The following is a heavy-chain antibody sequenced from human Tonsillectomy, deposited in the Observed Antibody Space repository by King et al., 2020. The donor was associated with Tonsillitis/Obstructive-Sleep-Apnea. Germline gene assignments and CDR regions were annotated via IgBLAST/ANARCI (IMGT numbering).Heavy chain of an antibody. V-gene: IGHV1-69*01. CDR3: ARAADDSSGYCYEYFHQ. D-gene: IGHD3-22*01. Sequence: QLVQSGAEVKKPGSSVKVSCKASGGTFSRYAISWVRQAPGQGLKWMGGIIPIFGTAKYAQKFQGRVTITADESTSTAYMELSSLRSEDTAVYYCARAADDSSGYCYEYFHQWGQGTLVTVSS. CDR2: IIPIFGTA. CDR1: GGTFSRYA. J-gene: IGHJ1*01.